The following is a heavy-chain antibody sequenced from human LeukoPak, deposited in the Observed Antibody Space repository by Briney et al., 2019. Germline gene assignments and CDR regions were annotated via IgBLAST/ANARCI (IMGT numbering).Heavy chain of an antibody. CDR1: GGSFSGYY. D-gene: IGHD6-19*01. Sequence: SETLSLTCAVYGGSFSGYYWSWIRQPPGKGLEWIGEINHSGSTNYNPSLKSRVTISVDTSKNQFSLKLSSVTAADTAVYYCARGLRGGWYNKASYYGMDVWGQGTTVTVSS. CDR2: INHSGST. CDR3: ARGLRGGWYNKASYYGMDV. V-gene: IGHV4-34*01. J-gene: IGHJ6*02.